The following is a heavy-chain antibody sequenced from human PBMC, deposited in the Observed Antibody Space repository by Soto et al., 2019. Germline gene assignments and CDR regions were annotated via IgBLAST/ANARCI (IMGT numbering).Heavy chain of an antibody. CDR2: ISAYNGNT. CDR1: GYTFTNFG. V-gene: IGHV1-18*01. Sequence: ASVKVSCKASGYTFTNFGISWVRQAPGQGLEWMGWISAYNGNTNYAQNFQGRVIMTTDTSTSTAYMELRSLRSDDTAVYYCARGVGSGTYYNQYNWFDPWGQGTLVTVSS. J-gene: IGHJ5*02. D-gene: IGHD3-10*01. CDR3: ARGVGSGTYYNQYNWFDP.